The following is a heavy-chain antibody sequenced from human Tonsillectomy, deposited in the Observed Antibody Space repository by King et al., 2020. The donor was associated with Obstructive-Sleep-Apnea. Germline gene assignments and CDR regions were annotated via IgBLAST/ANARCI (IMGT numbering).Heavy chain of an antibody. J-gene: IGHJ4*02. D-gene: IGHD5-24*01. CDR2: IRSQANGGTP. CDR1: GFSLCDHA. V-gene: IGHV3-49*03. CDR3: TRVWVEKATTPIDF. Sequence: QLVQSGGGLVQPGRSLRLSCTASGFSLCDHAMSWFRQAPGKGLEWVGFIRSQANGGTPEYAASVKGRFTVSRDDSKSIAYLQMNTLKTEDTAVYYCTRVWVEKATTPIDFWGQGTLVTVSS.